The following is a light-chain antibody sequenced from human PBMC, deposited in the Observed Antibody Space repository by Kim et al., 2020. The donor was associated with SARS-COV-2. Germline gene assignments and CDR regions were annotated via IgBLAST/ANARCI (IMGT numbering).Light chain of an antibody. J-gene: IGKJ1*01. CDR2: GVS. CDR3: QQYNNGWT. V-gene: IGKV3-15*01. CDR1: QNIGDN. Sequence: VSLGESATLSCRANQNIGDNLAWYHQKAGQSPRLLIYGVSTRATGVPARFSGTGSETDFILTISSLQSEDLGVYFCQQYNNGWTFGQGTKVDIK.